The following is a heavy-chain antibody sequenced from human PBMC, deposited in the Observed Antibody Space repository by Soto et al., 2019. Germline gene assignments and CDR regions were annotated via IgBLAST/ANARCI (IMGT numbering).Heavy chain of an antibody. Sequence: SETLSLTCTVSGGSISSGGYYWSWIRQHPGKGLEWIGYIYYSGSTCYNPSLKSRVTISVDTSKNQFSLKLSSVTAADTAVYYCARTSMTAYYYYGMDVWGQGTTVTV. J-gene: IGHJ6*02. V-gene: IGHV4-31*03. CDR1: GGSISSGGYY. D-gene: IGHD3-22*01. CDR2: IYYSGST. CDR3: ARTSMTAYYYYGMDV.